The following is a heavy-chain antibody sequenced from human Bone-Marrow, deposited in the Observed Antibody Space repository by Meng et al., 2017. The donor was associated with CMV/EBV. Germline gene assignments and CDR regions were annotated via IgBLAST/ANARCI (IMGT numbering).Heavy chain of an antibody. CDR1: GGSFSGYY. V-gene: IGHV4-34*01. Sequence: GSLRLSCAVYGGSFSGYYWSWIRQPPGKGLEWIGEINHSGSTNYNPSLKSRVTISVDTSKNQFSLKLSPVTAADTAVYYCARGAGVVPAAKRGGGFDYWGQRTLVTVSS. J-gene: IGHJ4*02. D-gene: IGHD2-2*01. CDR3: ARGAGVVPAAKRGGGFDY. CDR2: INHSGST.